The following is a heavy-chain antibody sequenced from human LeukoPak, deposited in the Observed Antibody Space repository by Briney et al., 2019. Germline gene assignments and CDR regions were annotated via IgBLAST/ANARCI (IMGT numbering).Heavy chain of an antibody. D-gene: IGHD6-13*01. CDR1: GVSISSYY. V-gene: IGHV4-59*01. CDR3: ARAGPYSSSWSPFDY. CDR2: IYYSGST. J-gene: IGHJ4*02. Sequence: SETLSLTCIVSGVSISSYYWSWIRQPPGKGLEWIGYIYYSGSTNYNPSLKSRVTISVDTSKNQFSLKLSSVTAADTAVYYCARAGPYSSSWSPFDYWGQGTLVTVSS.